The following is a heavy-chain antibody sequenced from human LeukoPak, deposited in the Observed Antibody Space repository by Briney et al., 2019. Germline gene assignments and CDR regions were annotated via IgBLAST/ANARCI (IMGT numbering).Heavy chain of an antibody. Sequence: GGSLSLSCAASGFTFSSYSMKWVRQAAGKGLEWVSYISSSSSTIYYADSVKGRLTISRDNAKNPLYLQMNSLRDEDTAVYYCARDVTNPGDYYDSSGYPEGFDYWGQGTLVTVSS. CDR3: ARDVTNPGDYYDSSGYPEGFDY. J-gene: IGHJ4*02. CDR1: GFTFSSYS. D-gene: IGHD3-22*01. V-gene: IGHV3-48*02. CDR2: ISSSSSTI.